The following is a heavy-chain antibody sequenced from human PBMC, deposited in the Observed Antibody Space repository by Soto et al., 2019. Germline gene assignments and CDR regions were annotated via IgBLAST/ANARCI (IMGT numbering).Heavy chain of an antibody. J-gene: IGHJ5*02. D-gene: IGHD2-21*02. CDR3: ARDNGGNSGLSGWFDP. CDR1: GGTFSSYA. Sequence: QVQLVQSGAEVKKPGSSVKVSCKASGGTFSSYAISWVRQAPGQGLEWMGGIIPIFGTANYAQKFQGRVTITADESTSTAYVELSSLRSEDTAVYYCARDNGGNSGLSGWFDPWGQGTLVTVAS. CDR2: IIPIFGTA. V-gene: IGHV1-69*01.